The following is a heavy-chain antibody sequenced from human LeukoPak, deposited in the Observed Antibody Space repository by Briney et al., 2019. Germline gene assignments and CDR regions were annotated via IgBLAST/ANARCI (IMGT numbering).Heavy chain of an antibody. D-gene: IGHD1-1*01. Sequence: PSETLSLTCTVSGGSLSSRSHYWGWIRQPPGQGLEWIGSLSNSGNAYYNPSLKSRVTISVDTSKNEFSLKLSSVTAADTAVYYCVRWTAGTTEDSWGQGTLVTVSS. CDR2: LSNSGNA. CDR3: VRWTAGTTEDS. CDR1: GGSLSSRSHY. V-gene: IGHV4-39*01. J-gene: IGHJ4*02.